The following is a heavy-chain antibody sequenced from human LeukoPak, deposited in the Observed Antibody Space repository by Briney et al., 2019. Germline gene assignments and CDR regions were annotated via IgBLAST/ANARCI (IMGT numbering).Heavy chain of an antibody. CDR2: IYYSGST. Sequence: SETLSLTCTVSGGSISSYYWSWIRQHPGKGLEWIGYIYYSGSTYYNPSLKSRVTISVDTSKNQFSLKLSSVTAADTAVYYCARGGDEFTFDYWGQGTLVTVSS. J-gene: IGHJ4*02. V-gene: IGHV4-59*06. CDR3: ARGGDEFTFDY. CDR1: GGSISSYY. D-gene: IGHD3-16*01.